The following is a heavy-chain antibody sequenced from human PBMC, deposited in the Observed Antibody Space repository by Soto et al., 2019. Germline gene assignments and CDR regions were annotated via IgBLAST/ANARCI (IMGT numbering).Heavy chain of an antibody. Sequence: PSETLSLTCTVSGGSISSYYWSWIRQPPGKGLEWIGYIYYTGSTNYNPFLKSRVTISVDTSKNQFSLNLTSLTTEDTAMYYCTRANWYSEYWGQGTLVTVSS. CDR3: TRANWYSEY. CDR2: IYYTGST. V-gene: IGHV4-59*01. D-gene: IGHD2-21*01. CDR1: GGSISSYY. J-gene: IGHJ4*02.